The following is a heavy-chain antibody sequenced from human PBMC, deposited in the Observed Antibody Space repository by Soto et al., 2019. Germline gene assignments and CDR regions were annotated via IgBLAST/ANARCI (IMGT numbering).Heavy chain of an antibody. Sequence: GGSLRLSCAASGFTVSSNYMSWVRQAPGKGLEWVSVIYSGGSKYYADSVKGRFTISRDNSKNTLYLQMNSLRAEDTAVYYCARLYSYGYHYFDYWGQGTLVTVSS. V-gene: IGHV3-53*01. D-gene: IGHD5-18*01. J-gene: IGHJ4*02. CDR1: GFTVSSNY. CDR2: IYSGGSK. CDR3: ARLYSYGYHYFDY.